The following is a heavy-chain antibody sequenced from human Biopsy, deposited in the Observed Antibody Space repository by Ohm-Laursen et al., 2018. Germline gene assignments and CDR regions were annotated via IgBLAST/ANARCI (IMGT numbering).Heavy chain of an antibody. Sequence: SDTLSLTCTVSGGSVSSNVAYWAWIRQPPGKGLESIGSIFYSGITYYNPSLQSRVTMSVYTSKNQFSLNLTSATAADTAVYYCARHPTGFWFDPWGQGTLVIVSS. CDR2: IFYSGIT. CDR3: ARHPTGFWFDP. CDR1: GGSVSSNVAY. V-gene: IGHV4-39*01. J-gene: IGHJ5*02.